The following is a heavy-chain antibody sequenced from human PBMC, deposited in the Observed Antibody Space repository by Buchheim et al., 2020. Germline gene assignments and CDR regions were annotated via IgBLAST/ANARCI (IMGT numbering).Heavy chain of an antibody. J-gene: IGHJ4*02. V-gene: IGHV4-30-4*01. CDR3: ARAVCEVRLWYSSSWLYFDY. CDR2: IYYSGST. Sequence: QVQLQESGPGLVKPSQTLSLTCTVSGGSISSGDYYWSWIRQPPGKGLEWLGYIYYSGSTYYNPSLKSRVTISVATSKNQFSLKLSSVTAADTAVYYCARAVCEVRLWYSSSWLYFDYWGQGTL. CDR1: GGSISSGDYY. D-gene: IGHD6-13*01.